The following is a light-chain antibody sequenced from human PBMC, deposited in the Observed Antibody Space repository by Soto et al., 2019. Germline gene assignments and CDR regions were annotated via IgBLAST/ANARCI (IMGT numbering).Light chain of an antibody. V-gene: IGKV1-6*01. CDR3: LQDYNYPRT. CDR1: QDISND. Sequence: IKMTQSPSTPSASVGDRVTITCRTSQDISNDLDWYQQKPGKAPKLLIYAASRLQSGVPSRFSGSGSGTDFTLTISSLQPEDFATYYCLQDYNYPRTFGQGTKVDIK. J-gene: IGKJ1*01. CDR2: AAS.